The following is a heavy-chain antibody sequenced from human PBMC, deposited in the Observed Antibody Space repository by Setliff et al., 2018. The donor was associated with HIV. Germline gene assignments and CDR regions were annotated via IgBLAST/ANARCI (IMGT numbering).Heavy chain of an antibody. V-gene: IGHV1-3*01. CDR2: IHAGSGDT. CDR1: GYTFTNNV. D-gene: IGHD2-2*01. J-gene: IGHJ4*02. CDR3: ARRPCDRASCSFDF. Sequence: ASVKVSCKASGYTFTNNVIHWVRQAPGQRLEWMGWIHAGSGDTQYSQKVQGRVSMTRDTSISTAYMALSSLRSEDTAVYYCARRPCDRASCSFDFWGQGTLVTVSS.